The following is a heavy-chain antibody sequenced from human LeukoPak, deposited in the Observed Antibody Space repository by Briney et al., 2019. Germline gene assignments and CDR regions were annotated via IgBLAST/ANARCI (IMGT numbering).Heavy chain of an antibody. J-gene: IGHJ4*02. D-gene: IGHD3-16*02. CDR1: EFTFSGYW. V-gene: IGHV3-7*01. Sequence: GGSLRLSCAASEFTFSGYWMNWVRQAPGKGLEWVANIKQDGSEKYYVDSVKGRFTISRDNDKNSLFLQMTSLRAEDTAVYYCARVGGRYSPLGYWGQGTLVTVSS. CDR3: ARVGGRYSPLGY. CDR2: IKQDGSEK.